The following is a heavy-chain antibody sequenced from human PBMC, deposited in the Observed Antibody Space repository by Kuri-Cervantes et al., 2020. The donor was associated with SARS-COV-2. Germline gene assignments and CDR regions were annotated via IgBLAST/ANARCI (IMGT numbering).Heavy chain of an antibody. CDR2: IYQAGST. J-gene: IGHJ6*02. CDR3: ARGTGTYCSDISCYGYYYYYGMDV. D-gene: IGHD2-2*01. CDR1: GYSISSGGYS. Sequence: SQTLSLTCAVSGYSISSGGYSWSWIRQPPGKGLEWMGSIYQAGSTFYNPSLKSRVSISLDRSKNQYSLNLSSVTAADTAVYYCARGTGTYCSDISCYGYYYYYGMDVWGQGTTVTVSS. V-gene: IGHV4-30-2*01.